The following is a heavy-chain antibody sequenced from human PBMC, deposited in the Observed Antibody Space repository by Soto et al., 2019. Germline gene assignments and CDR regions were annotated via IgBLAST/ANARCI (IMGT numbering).Heavy chain of an antibody. Sequence: EVQLVESGGGLVQPGGSLRLSCAASGFTLSTYSMNWVRQAPGKGLEWVSHISSSSSTIYYADSVKGRFTISRDNAKNSLYLQMNSLRVEDTAVYYRARDDGRINCQHWGQGTLVTVSS. CDR1: GFTLSTYS. J-gene: IGHJ1*01. D-gene: IGHD2-15*01. V-gene: IGHV3-48*01. CDR2: ISSSSSTI. CDR3: ARDDGRINCQH.